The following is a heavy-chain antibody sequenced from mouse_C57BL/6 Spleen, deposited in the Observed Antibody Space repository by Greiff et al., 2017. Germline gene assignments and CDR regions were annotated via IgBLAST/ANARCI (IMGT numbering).Heavy chain of an antibody. CDR1: GFTFSNYW. J-gene: IGHJ3*01. CDR3: TPSSYEFAY. CDR2: IRLKSDNYAT. Sequence: EVNVVESGGGLVQPGGSMKLSCVASGFTFSNYWMNWVRQSPEKGLEWVAQIRLKSDNYATHYAESVKGRFTISRDDSKSSVYLQMNNLRAEDTGIYYCTPSSYEFAYWGQGTLVTVSA. V-gene: IGHV6-3*01. D-gene: IGHD1-1*01.